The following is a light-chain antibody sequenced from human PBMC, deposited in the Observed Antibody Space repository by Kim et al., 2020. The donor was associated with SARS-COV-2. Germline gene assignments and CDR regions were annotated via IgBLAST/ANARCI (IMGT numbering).Light chain of an antibody. V-gene: IGLV2-14*03. CDR3: SSYTSSSTLGV. CDR2: DVS. Sequence: LITISCTGTSSDVGGYNYVSWYQQNPGKATKLMIYDVSNRPSGVSNRFSGSKSGNTASLTISGLQAEDEADYYCSSYTSSSTLGVFGGGTQLTVL. J-gene: IGLJ3*02. CDR1: SSDVGGYNY.